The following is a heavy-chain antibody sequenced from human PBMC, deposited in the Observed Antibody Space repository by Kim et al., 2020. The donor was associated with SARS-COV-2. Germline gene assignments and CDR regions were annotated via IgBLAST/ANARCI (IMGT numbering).Heavy chain of an antibody. CDR1: GGSISSSSYY. J-gene: IGHJ6*02. Sequence: SETLSLTCTVSGGSISSSSYYWGWIRQPPGKGLEWIGSIYYSGSTYYNPSLKSRVTISVDTSKNQFSLKLSSVTAADTAVYYCARRLHGTLHYYYYYGMDVWGQGTTVTVSS. V-gene: IGHV4-39*01. CDR2: IYYSGST. CDR3: ARRLHGTLHYYYYYGMDV.